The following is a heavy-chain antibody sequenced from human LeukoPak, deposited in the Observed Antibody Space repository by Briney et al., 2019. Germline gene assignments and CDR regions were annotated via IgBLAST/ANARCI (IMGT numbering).Heavy chain of an antibody. Sequence: SETLSLTCTVSGGSISSYYWSWLRQPPGKGLEWIGYIYHSGSTNYNPSLKSRVTISIDTSKNEFSLKVSSVTAADTAVYYCARAPYSNIVDYWGQGTLVTVSS. CDR1: GGSISSYY. D-gene: IGHD6-13*01. J-gene: IGHJ4*02. CDR2: IYHSGST. CDR3: ARAPYSNIVDY. V-gene: IGHV4-59*01.